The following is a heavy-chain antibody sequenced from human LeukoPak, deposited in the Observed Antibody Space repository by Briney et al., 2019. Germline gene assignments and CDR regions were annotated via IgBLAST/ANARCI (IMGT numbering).Heavy chain of an antibody. CDR3: ASREYCSITSCSFDAYDI. J-gene: IGHJ3*02. D-gene: IGHD2-2*01. CDR1: GYTLTRYH. CDR2: TRPSGGST. Sequence: GASVKVSCKASGYTLTRYHIHWVRQAPGQGLEWMGITRPSGGSTSYAQKFQGRVTMTRDTSTSTVYMELSSLRSEDTAVYYCASREYCSITSCSFDAYDIWGQGTMVTVSS. V-gene: IGHV1-46*01.